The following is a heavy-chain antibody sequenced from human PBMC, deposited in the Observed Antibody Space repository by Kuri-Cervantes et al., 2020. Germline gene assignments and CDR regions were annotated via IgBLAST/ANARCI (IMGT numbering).Heavy chain of an antibody. CDR3: ARDQYSTGWRGWFDP. CDR2: INHSGST. D-gene: IGHD6-19*01. J-gene: IGHJ5*02. Sequence: SETLSLTCTVSGYSISSGYYWGWIRQPPGKGLEWIGEINHSGSTNYNPSLKSRVTISVDTSKNQISLKLSSVTAADTAVYYCARDQYSTGWRGWFDPWGQGTQVTVSS. CDR1: GYSISSGYY. V-gene: IGHV4-38-2*02.